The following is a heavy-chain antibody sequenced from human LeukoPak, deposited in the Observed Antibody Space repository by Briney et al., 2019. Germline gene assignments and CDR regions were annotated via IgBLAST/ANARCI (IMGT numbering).Heavy chain of an antibody. D-gene: IGHD6-13*01. CDR1: GFTFSSYA. CDR3: AKDKAAAERETDY. Sequence: PGGSLRLSCAASGFTFSSYAMSWVRQAPGKGLEWVSAISGSGSSTYYADSVKGRFTISRDNSKNTLYLQMNSLRAEDTAVYYCAKDKAAAERETDYWGQGTLVTVSS. V-gene: IGHV3-23*01. J-gene: IGHJ4*02. CDR2: ISGSGSST.